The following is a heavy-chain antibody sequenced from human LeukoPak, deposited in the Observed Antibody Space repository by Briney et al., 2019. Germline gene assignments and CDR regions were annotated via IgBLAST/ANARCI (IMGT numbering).Heavy chain of an antibody. V-gene: IGHV4-34*01. CDR2: INHSGST. D-gene: IGHD5-18*01. Sequence: SETLSLTCAVYGGSFSGYYWSWIRQPPGKGLEWIGEINHSGSTNYNPSLKSRVTISVDTSKNQFSLKLSSVTAADTAVYYCARGKGWIQLWFDFDYWGQGTLVTVSS. CDR3: ARGKGWIQLWFDFDY. J-gene: IGHJ4*02. CDR1: GGSFSGYY.